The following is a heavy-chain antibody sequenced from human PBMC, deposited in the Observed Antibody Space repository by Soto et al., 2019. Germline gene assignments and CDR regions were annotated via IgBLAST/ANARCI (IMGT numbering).Heavy chain of an antibody. CDR1: GFTFSSYG. Sequence: QVQLVESGGGVVQPGRSLRLSCAASGFTFSSYGMHWVRQAPGKGLEWVALISYDGSNEDYADSVKGRFTISRDNSKKTLYLQMNSLRPEDTSVYDCAKDLEWLVLRYAMDVWGQGTTVTVSS. J-gene: IGHJ6*02. CDR3: AKDLEWLVLRYAMDV. V-gene: IGHV3-30*18. D-gene: IGHD6-19*01. CDR2: ISYDGSNE.